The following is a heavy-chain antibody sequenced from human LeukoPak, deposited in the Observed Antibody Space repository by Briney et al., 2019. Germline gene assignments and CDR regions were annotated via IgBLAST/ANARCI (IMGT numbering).Heavy chain of an antibody. CDR3: ARHGQYGSGSYYAYYFDY. CDR2: IYYSGST. Sequence: ASETLSLTCTVSGDSISSSSHYWGWIRQPPGKGLEWIGSIYYSGSTYYNPSLKSRVTISVDTSKNQFSLKLSSVTAADTAVYYCARHGQYGSGSYYAYYFDYWGQGTLVTVSS. CDR1: GDSISSSSHY. J-gene: IGHJ4*02. V-gene: IGHV4-39*01. D-gene: IGHD3-10*01.